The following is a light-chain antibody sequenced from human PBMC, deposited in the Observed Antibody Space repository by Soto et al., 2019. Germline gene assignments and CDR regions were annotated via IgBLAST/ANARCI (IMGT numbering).Light chain of an antibody. J-gene: IGKJ2*01. Sequence: DMQMTQSACSLYASVGARVTITCRASQTLNTYLNWYQQKPGQAPKILIYASSRFQSGVPSRFSVSGFGTEFTLTIRNLQPDDFATYYCLQSYSTPYSVGEGTKLETK. V-gene: IGKV1-39*01. CDR2: ASS. CDR1: QTLNTY. CDR3: LQSYSTPYS.